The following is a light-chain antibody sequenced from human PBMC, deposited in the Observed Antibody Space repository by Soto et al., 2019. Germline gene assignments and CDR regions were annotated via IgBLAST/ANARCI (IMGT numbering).Light chain of an antibody. CDR1: QSVSSK. Sequence: EIVMTQSPATLSVSPGEGATLSCRASQSVSSKLAWYQQKPGQAPRLLIYGASTRATGIQARFSGSGSGTEFTLIIRSLQSEDSAVYYCQQYNSWLWTVGQGTKVDIK. J-gene: IGKJ1*01. V-gene: IGKV3-15*01. CDR2: GAS. CDR3: QQYNSWLWT.